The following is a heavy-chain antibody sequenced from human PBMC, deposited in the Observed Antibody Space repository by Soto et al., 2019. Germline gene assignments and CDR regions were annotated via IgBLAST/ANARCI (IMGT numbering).Heavy chain of an antibody. Sequence: GGSLRLSCAASGFTVSSNYMSWVRQAPGKGLEWVSVLHSGGTAYYADSVKGRYTISRDKSKNTVYLEMNSLRVEDTAVYYCAREGLEYYFDYWGQGTLVTVSS. D-gene: IGHD3-16*01. CDR1: GFTVSSNY. CDR3: AREGLEYYFDY. V-gene: IGHV3-53*01. CDR2: LHSGGTA. J-gene: IGHJ4*02.